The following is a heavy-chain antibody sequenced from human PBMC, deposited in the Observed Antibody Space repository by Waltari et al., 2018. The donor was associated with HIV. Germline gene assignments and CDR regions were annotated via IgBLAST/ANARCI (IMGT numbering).Heavy chain of an antibody. Sequence: QVQLVQSGAEVKKPGASVKVSCKASGYTFTSYDINWVRQATGQGLEWMGWMNPNVCNPGYAQKFQGRVTRTRNTSISTAYMELSSLRSEDTAVYYCARGRYYDFWSGYYTVYFDYWGQGTLVTVSS. V-gene: IGHV1-8*01. D-gene: IGHD3-3*01. J-gene: IGHJ4*02. CDR1: GYTFTSYD. CDR3: ARGRYYDFWSGYYTVYFDY. CDR2: MNPNVCNP.